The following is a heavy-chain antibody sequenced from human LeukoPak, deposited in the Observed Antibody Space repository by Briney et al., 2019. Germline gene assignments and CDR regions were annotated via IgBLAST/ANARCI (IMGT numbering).Heavy chain of an antibody. CDR2: INPNSGGT. CDR1: GYTFTGYY. D-gene: IGHD2-15*01. Sequence: ASVKVSCRASGYTFTGYYMHWVRQAPGQGREWMGWINPNSGGTNYAQKFQGRVTMTRDTSISTAYMELSRLRSDDTAVYYCARAKVVVAAIHRNWFDPWGQGTLVTVSS. J-gene: IGHJ5*02. CDR3: ARAKVVVAAIHRNWFDP. V-gene: IGHV1-2*02.